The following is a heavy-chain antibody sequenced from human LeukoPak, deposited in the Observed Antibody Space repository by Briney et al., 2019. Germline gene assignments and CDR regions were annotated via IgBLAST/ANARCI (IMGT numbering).Heavy chain of an antibody. Sequence: PGGSLRLSCAASGFTFSSYRMTCVRQAPGKGLEWVSSISSSSSYIYYADSVKGRFTISRDNAKNSLYLQTNSLRAEDTAVYYCASITMIEPWGQGTLVTVSS. CDR1: GFTFSSYR. CDR2: ISSSSSYI. CDR3: ASITMIEP. V-gene: IGHV3-21*01. J-gene: IGHJ5*02. D-gene: IGHD3-22*01.